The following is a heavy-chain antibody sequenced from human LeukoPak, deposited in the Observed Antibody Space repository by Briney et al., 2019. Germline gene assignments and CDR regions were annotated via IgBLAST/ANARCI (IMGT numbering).Heavy chain of an antibody. D-gene: IGHD1-1*01. CDR3: ARDRPSTTPDY. CDR2: ISAYNGNT. CDR1: GYTFTSYG. V-gene: IGHV1-18*01. J-gene: IGHJ4*02. Sequence: AXVXXSCKASGYTFTSYGISWVRQAPGQGLEWMGWISAYNGNTNYAQKLQGRVTMTTDTSTSTAYMELRSLRSDDTAVYYCARDRPSTTPDYWGQGTLVTVSS.